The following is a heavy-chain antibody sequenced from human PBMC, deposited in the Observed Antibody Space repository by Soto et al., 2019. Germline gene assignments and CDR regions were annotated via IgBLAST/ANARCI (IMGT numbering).Heavy chain of an antibody. CDR3: ARGLPAALNWFVP. CDR2: ISSSSSYI. J-gene: IGHJ5*02. V-gene: IGHV3-21*01. CDR1: GFTFSSYS. Sequence: EVQLVESGGGLVKPGGSLRLSCAASGFTFSSYSMNWVRQAPGKGLEWVSSISSSSSYIYYADSVKGRFTISRDNAKNSLYLQMNSLRAEDTAVYYCARGLPAALNWFVPWGQGTLVTVSS. D-gene: IGHD2-2*01.